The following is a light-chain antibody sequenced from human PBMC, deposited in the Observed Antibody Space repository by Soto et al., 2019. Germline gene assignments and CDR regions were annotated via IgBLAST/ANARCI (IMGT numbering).Light chain of an antibody. CDR3: CSYAGSYTLYV. J-gene: IGLJ1*01. Sequence: QSVLTQPRSVSASPGQSVTISCTGTSSDVGTYNYVSWYQQHPGKAPKLMIYDVSKRPSGVPDRFSGSKSGNTASLTISGLQAEDEADYYCCSYAGSYTLYVFGTGTKVTVL. V-gene: IGLV2-11*01. CDR2: DVS. CDR1: SSDVGTYNY.